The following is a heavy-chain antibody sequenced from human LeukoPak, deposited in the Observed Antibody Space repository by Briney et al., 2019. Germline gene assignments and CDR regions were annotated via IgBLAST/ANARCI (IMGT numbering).Heavy chain of an antibody. CDR2: ISNSGST. Sequence: SETLSLTCTVSGASITSGGHYWTWIRQHPEEGLEWIGYISNSGSTYYNPSLKSRITISLDTSQNQFSLNLISVTAADTAVYYCARETLLPHAFDLWGRGTMVTVSS. J-gene: IGHJ3*01. V-gene: IGHV4-31*03. CDR3: ARETLLPHAFDL. CDR1: GASITSGGHY.